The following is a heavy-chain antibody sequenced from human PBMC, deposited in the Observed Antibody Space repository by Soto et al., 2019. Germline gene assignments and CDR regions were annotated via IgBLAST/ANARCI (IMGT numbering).Heavy chain of an antibody. V-gene: IGHV2-5*02. J-gene: IGHJ6*02. Sequence: QITLKESGPTLVKPTQTLTLTCTFSGFSLTTSGVGVGWIRQPPGKALEWLALIYWDDGKRYSPSLKSRLTITKDTSKNQVVLTMTNMDPVDTATYYCPHARPPYYYYGMDVWGQGTTVTVSS. CDR3: PHARPPYYYYGMDV. CDR1: GFSLTTSGVG. CDR2: IYWDDGK.